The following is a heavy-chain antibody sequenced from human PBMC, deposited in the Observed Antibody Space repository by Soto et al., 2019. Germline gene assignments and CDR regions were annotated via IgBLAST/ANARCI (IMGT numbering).Heavy chain of an antibody. D-gene: IGHD2-15*01. CDR2: IIPIFGTA. J-gene: IGHJ5*02. V-gene: IGHV1-69*12. CDR3: ARDSPPGVVVVAAGFDP. Sequence: QVRLVQSGAEVKKPGSSVKVSCKASGGTFSSYAISWVRQAPGQGLEWMGGIIPIFGTANYAQKFQGRVTITADESTSTAYMELSSLRSEDTAVYYCARDSPPGVVVVAAGFDPWGQGTLVTVSS. CDR1: GGTFSSYA.